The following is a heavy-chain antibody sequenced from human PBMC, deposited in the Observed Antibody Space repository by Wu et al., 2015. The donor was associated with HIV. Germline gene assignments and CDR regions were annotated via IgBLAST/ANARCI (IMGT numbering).Heavy chain of an antibody. V-gene: IGHV1-69*13. CDR2: IIPIFGTA. Sequence: QVQLVQSGAEVKKPGSSVKVSCKASGGTFSSYAISWVRQAPGQGLEWMGRIIPIFGTANYAQKFQGRVTITADESTSTAYMELSSLRSEDTAVYYCARDPRGYYDSSGHTEETFDIWGQGTMVTVSS. D-gene: IGHD3-22*01. CDR3: ARDPRGYYDSSGHTEETFDI. CDR1: GGTFSSYA. J-gene: IGHJ3*02.